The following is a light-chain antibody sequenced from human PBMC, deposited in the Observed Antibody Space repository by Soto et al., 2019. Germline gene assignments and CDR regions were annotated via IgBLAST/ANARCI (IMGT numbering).Light chain of an antibody. CDR2: LGS. CDR1: QSLLHSNGYNY. J-gene: IGKJ1*01. V-gene: IGKV2-28*01. CDR3: MNAPQTWR. Sequence: DIVMTQSPLSLPVTPGEPASISCRSSQSLLHSNGYNYLDWDLQKPGQSPQLLIYLGSNRASGVPDRFSGIGSGTDFTLKISRVEDEDVGLYYCMNAPQTWRFGQATKDEIK.